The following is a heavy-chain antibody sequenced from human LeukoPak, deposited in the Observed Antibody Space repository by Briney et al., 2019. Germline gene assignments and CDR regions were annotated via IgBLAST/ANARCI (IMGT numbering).Heavy chain of an antibody. CDR3: ARDLDGYNYYYYGMDV. CDR1: GVTFSSYG. V-gene: IGHV3-33*01. Sequence: GGSLRLSCAASGVTFSSYGMHWVRQAPGKGLEGVAVIWYDGSNKYYADSVKGRFTISRDNSKNTLYLKMNSLRAEDTAVYYCARDLDGYNYYYYGMDVWGQGTTVTVSS. J-gene: IGHJ6*02. CDR2: IWYDGSNK. D-gene: IGHD5-24*01.